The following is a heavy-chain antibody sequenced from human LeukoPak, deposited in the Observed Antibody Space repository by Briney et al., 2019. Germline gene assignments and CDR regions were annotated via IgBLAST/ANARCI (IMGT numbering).Heavy chain of an antibody. CDR1: GGTFSSYA. Sequence: SVKVSCKPSGGTFSSYAISWVRQAPGQGLEWMGGIIPIFGTANYAQKFQGRVTITADESTSTAYMELSSLRSEDTAVYYCARGGYCSSTSCLPDWFDPWGQGTLVTVSS. D-gene: IGHD2-2*01. V-gene: IGHV1-69*13. J-gene: IGHJ5*02. CDR2: IIPIFGTA. CDR3: ARGGYCSSTSCLPDWFDP.